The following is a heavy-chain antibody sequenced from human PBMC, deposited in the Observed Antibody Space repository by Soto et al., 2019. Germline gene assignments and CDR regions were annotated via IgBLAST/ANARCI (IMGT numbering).Heavy chain of an antibody. D-gene: IGHD4-17*01. CDR1: GFTFSSYW. J-gene: IGHJ4*02. V-gene: IGHV3-53*01. CDR3: HGYGD. Sequence: PGGSLRLSCAASGFTFSSYWMHWVRQAPGKGLEWVSVIYSGGSTYYIDSVKGRFSISRDISKNTLYLQMNSLRAEDTAVYYCHGYGDWGQGTLVTVSS. CDR2: IYSGGST.